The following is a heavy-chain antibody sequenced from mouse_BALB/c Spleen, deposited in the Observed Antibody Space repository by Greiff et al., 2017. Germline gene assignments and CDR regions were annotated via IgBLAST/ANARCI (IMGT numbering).Heavy chain of an antibody. Sequence: EVMLVESGGGLVKPGGSLTLSCAASGFTFSSYAMSWVRQSPEKRLEWVAEISSGGSYTYYPDTVTGRFTISRDHAKNTLYLEMRSLRSEDTAMSDCARAITTVVGDYYAMDYWGQGTSVTVSS. J-gene: IGHJ4*01. CDR1: GFTFSSYA. D-gene: IGHD1-1*01. V-gene: IGHV5-9-4*01. CDR3: ARAITTVVGDYYAMDY. CDR2: ISSGGSYT.